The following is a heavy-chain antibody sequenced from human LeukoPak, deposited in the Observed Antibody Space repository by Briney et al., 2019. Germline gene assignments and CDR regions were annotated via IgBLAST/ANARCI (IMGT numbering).Heavy chain of an antibody. CDR1: GFTFSSYS. V-gene: IGHV3-21*01. D-gene: IGHD6-19*01. CDR2: ISSSSSYI. J-gene: IGHJ4*02. CDR3: AGDHSSGWYSADY. Sequence: PGGSLRLSCAASGFTFSSYSMNWVRQAPGKGLEWVSSISSSSSYIYYADSVKGRFTISRDNAKNSLYLQMNSLRAEDTAVYYCAGDHSSGWYSADYWGQGTLVTVTS.